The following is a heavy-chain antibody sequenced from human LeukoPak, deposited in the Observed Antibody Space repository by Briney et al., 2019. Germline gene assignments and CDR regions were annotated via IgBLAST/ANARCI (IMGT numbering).Heavy chain of an antibody. D-gene: IGHD3-16*01. V-gene: IGHV3-30*18. J-gene: IGHJ4*02. CDR1: GFTFSSYG. CDR3: AKLRPRGDYVWGSYSPYYFDS. Sequence: PGGSLRLSCAASGFTFSSYGMQWVRQAPGKGLEWVAIISYDGRDKFYEDSVKGRFTISRDNSKNTLYLQMNNLRAEDTAIYYCAKLRPRGDYVWGSYSPYYFDSWGQGTLVTVSP. CDR2: ISYDGRDK.